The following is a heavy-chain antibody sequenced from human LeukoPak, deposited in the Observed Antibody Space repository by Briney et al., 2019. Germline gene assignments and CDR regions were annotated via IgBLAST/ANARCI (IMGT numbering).Heavy chain of an antibody. CDR2: IYPGDSDT. D-gene: IGHD2-2*01. J-gene: IGHJ6*02. CDR1: GYSFTSYW. V-gene: IGHV5-51*01. Sequence: GESLKISCKGSGYSFTSYWIGWVRQMPGKGLEWMGIIYPGDSDTRYSPSFQGQVTISGDKSISTAYLQWSSLKASDTAMYYCARQGCSSTSCYFYYYGMDVWGQGTTVTVSS. CDR3: ARQGCSSTSCYFYYYGMDV.